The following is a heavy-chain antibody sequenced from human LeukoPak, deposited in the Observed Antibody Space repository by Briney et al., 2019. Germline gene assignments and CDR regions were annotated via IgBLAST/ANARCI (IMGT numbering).Heavy chain of an antibody. CDR1: GFTFSSYA. V-gene: IGHV3-30-3*01. CDR2: ISYDGSNK. J-gene: IGHJ4*02. CDR3: ARDRAAVATFLD. D-gene: IGHD6-19*01. Sequence: GGSLRLSCAASGFTFSSYAMHWVRQTPGKGLEWVAVISYDGSNKYYADSVKGRFTISRDNSKNTLYLQMNSLRAEDTAVYYCARDRAAVATFLDWGQGTLVTVSS.